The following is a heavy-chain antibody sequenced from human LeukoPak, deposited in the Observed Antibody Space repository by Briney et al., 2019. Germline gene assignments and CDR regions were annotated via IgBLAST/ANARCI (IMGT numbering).Heavy chain of an antibody. CDR3: ARVSRYSGTYAHLDY. CDR2: IYYSGST. V-gene: IGHV4-59*01. J-gene: IGHJ4*02. Sequence: PSETLSLTCTVSGGSISSYYWSWIRQPPGKGLEWIGYIYYSGSTNYNPSLKSRVTISVDTFKNQFSLKLTSVTAADTAVYYCARVSRYSGTYAHLDYWGQGTLVTVSS. D-gene: IGHD1-26*01. CDR1: GGSISSYY.